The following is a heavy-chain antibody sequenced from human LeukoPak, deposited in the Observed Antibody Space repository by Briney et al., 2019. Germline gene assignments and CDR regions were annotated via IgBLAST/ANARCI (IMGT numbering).Heavy chain of an antibody. V-gene: IGHV1-2*02. CDR3: ARDRGAYCGGGSCFPRNWYFDL. CDR2: ITPSGGT. D-gene: IGHD2-15*01. Sequence: GASVKVSCKASGYTFTSYAMHWVRQAPGQGLEWMGWITPSGGTNYPQKFQGRVAITRDTSITTAYMDLSRLTSDDTAVYYCARDRGAYCGGGSCFPRNWYFDLWGRGTLVTVSS. J-gene: IGHJ2*01. CDR1: GYTFTSYA.